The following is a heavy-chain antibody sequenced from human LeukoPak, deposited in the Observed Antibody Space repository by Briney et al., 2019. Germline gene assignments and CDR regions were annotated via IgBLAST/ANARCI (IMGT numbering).Heavy chain of an antibody. CDR3: ARADYYDSSGYYGY. J-gene: IGHJ4*02. CDR2: ISAYNGNT. CDR1: GYTFTSYG. Sequence: GASVKVSCKASGYTFTSYGISWVRQAPGQGLEWMGWISAYNGNTNYAQKLQGRVTMTTDTSTSTAYVELRSLRSDDTAVYYCARADYYDSSGYYGYWGQGTLVTVSS. D-gene: IGHD3-22*01. V-gene: IGHV1-18*01.